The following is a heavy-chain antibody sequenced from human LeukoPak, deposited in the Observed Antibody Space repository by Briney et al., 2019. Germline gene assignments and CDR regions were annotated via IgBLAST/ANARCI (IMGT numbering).Heavy chain of an antibody. Sequence: EASVKVSCKTSGYTFTANDMQWVRQAPGQGLEWMGWISPSNGGTNYAQKFQGRVTMTRDTSISTAYMELSRLRSDDTAVYYCARDRIAVVAWFDPWGQGTLVTVSS. V-gene: IGHV1-2*02. D-gene: IGHD6-19*01. J-gene: IGHJ5*02. CDR2: ISPSNGGT. CDR3: ARDRIAVVAWFDP. CDR1: GYTFTAND.